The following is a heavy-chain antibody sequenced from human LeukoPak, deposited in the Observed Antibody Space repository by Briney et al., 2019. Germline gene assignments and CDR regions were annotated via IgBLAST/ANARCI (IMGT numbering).Heavy chain of an antibody. Sequence: SETLSLTCTVSGYSISSGYYWGWIRQPPRKGLEWIGSVYHSGSSYYNPSLKSRVTISLDTSRNQFSLKLSSVTAADTAMYYCTSNLYSGSYYYAHWGQGTLVTVSS. J-gene: IGHJ4*02. V-gene: IGHV4-38-2*02. CDR2: VYHSGSS. D-gene: IGHD1-26*01. CDR1: GYSISSGYY. CDR3: TSNLYSGSYYYAH.